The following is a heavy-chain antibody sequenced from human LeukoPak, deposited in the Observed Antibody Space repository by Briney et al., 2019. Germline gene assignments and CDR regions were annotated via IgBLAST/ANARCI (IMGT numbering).Heavy chain of an antibody. Sequence: GGSLRLSCAASGFTFSSYGMHWVRQAPGKGLEWVAVISYDGYNKYYVDSVKGRFTISKDNSKNTLYLQMNSLRAEDTAVYYCAKEIRWQNWFDPWGQGTLVTVSS. CDR2: ISYDGYNK. D-gene: IGHD4-23*01. V-gene: IGHV3-30*18. CDR3: AKEIRWQNWFDP. J-gene: IGHJ5*02. CDR1: GFTFSSYG.